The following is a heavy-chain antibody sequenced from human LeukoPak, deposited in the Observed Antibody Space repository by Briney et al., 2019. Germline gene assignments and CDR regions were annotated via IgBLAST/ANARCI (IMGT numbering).Heavy chain of an antibody. J-gene: IGHJ4*02. Sequence: GASVKVSCKASGGTFSSYAISWVRQAPGQGLEWMGGIIPIFGTANYAQKFQGRVTITADKSTSTAYMELSSLRSEDTAVYYCARDVVVPAAQYFDYWGQGTLVTVSS. D-gene: IGHD2-2*01. CDR3: ARDVVVPAAQYFDY. CDR2: IIPIFGTA. CDR1: GGTFSSYA. V-gene: IGHV1-69*06.